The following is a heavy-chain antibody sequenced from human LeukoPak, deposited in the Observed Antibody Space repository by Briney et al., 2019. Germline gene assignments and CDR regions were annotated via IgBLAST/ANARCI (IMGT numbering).Heavy chain of an antibody. Sequence: SETLSLTCTVSGCTISSYYWSWIRQAPGKGLDLIGRIYTSGNTNYNPSLKSRVTMSVDTSKNQFSLKLSSVTAADTAVYYCARDRGDYGGPDYWGQGTLVTVSS. J-gene: IGHJ4*02. D-gene: IGHD4-23*01. CDR1: GCTISSYY. CDR3: ARDRGDYGGPDY. V-gene: IGHV4-4*07. CDR2: IYTSGNT.